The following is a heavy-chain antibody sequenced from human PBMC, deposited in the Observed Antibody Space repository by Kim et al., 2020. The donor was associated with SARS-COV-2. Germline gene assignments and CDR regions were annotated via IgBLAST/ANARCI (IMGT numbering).Heavy chain of an antibody. CDR2: IIPIFGTA. V-gene: IGHV1-69*13. Sequence: SVKVSCKASGGTFSSYAISWVRQAPGQGLEWMGGIIPIFGTANYAQKFQGRVTITADESTSTAYMELSSLRSEDTAVYYCARDIGAYCGGDCHTGWFDPWGQGTLVTVSS. CDR3: ARDIGAYCGGDCHTGWFDP. J-gene: IGHJ5*02. D-gene: IGHD2-21*02. CDR1: GGTFSSYA.